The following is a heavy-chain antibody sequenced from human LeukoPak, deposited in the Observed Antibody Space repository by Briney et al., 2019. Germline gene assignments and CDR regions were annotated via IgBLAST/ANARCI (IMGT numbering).Heavy chain of an antibody. Sequence: GGSLRLSCAASGFTFSSYWMNWARQAPGEGLQWVSGVGQDGRSTHYADSVKGRFTISRDNSKNTLYLQMSSLRAEDTAVYYCAKDRVPDGVWSFDYWGQGSLVIVSS. J-gene: IGHJ4*02. D-gene: IGHD2-8*02. CDR1: GFTFSSYW. V-gene: IGHV3-23*01. CDR3: AKDRVPDGVWSFDY. CDR2: VGQDGRST.